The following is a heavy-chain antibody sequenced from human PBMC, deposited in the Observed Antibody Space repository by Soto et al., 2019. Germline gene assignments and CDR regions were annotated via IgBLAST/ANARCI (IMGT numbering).Heavy chain of an antibody. D-gene: IGHD6-6*01. CDR2: IKSKTDGGTT. CDR1: GFTFSNAW. V-gene: IGHV3-15*01. Sequence: EVQLVESGGGLVIPGGSLRLSCAASGFTFSNAWLSWVRQAPGKGLEWVGRIKSKTDGGTTDYTAPVKGRFTISRDDSLHTLYLQMNSLKSEDTAVYYCTTGSTSTKNDWGQGTLVTVSS. J-gene: IGHJ4*02. CDR3: TTGSTSTKND.